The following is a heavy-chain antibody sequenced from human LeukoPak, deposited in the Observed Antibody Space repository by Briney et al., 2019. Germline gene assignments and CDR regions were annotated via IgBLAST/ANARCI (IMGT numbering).Heavy chain of an antibody. J-gene: IGHJ4*02. D-gene: IGHD6-6*01. V-gene: IGHV4-4*07. Sequence: SETLSLTCTVSGGSISSYYWSWIRQPAGKGLEWIGRIYTSGSTNYNPSLKSRVTMSVDTSKNQFSLKLSSVTAADTAVYYCARGVYSSSQYYFDHWGQGTLVTVSS. CDR1: GGSISSYY. CDR3: ARGVYSSSQYYFDH. CDR2: IYTSGST.